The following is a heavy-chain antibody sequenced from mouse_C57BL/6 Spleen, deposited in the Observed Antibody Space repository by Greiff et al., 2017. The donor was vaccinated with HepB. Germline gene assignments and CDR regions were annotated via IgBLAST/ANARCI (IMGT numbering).Heavy chain of an antibody. CDR1: GYAFSSSW. Sequence: VQLQQSGPELVKPGASVKISCKASGYAFSSSWMNWVKQRPGKGLEWIGRIYPGDGDTNYNGKFKGKATLTADKSSSTAHMQLSSLTSEDSAVYFCARRGPAQATYAMDYWGQGTSVTVSS. CDR3: ARRGPAQATYAMDY. V-gene: IGHV1-82*01. D-gene: IGHD3-2*02. CDR2: IYPGDGDT. J-gene: IGHJ4*01.